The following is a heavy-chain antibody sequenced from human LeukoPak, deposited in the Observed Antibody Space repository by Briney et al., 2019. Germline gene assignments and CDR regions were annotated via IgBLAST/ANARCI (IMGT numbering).Heavy chain of an antibody. CDR2: IHPSGRL. Sequence: TSQTLSLTCTVSGASFSSGDQYWHWIRQSPGKGLEWIGSIHPSGRLYNNPSLGSRVTISIDTSKNQFSLNLNSVTAADTAVYFCSRGLDSRKLGYWGQGTLVTVSS. CDR1: GASFSSGDQY. V-gene: IGHV4-31*03. CDR3: SRGLDSRKLGY. D-gene: IGHD3-22*01. J-gene: IGHJ4*02.